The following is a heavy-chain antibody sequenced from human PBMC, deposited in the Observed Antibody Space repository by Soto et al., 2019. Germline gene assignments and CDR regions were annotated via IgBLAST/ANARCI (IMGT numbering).Heavy chain of an antibody. CDR2: INPISGDT. CDR1: GYVFTGYY. Sequence: QVQLVQSGAEVKKPGASVKVSCKSSGYVFTGYYMHWVRQAPGQGLEWLGWINPISGDTKYAQKFQGWVTMTRDTSSNTVSMELTRLRSDDTAVYYCARDYGAAAVTSLNGVDPWCQGTLVTVSS. V-gene: IGHV1-2*04. CDR3: ARDYGAAAVTSLNGVDP. D-gene: IGHD6-13*01. J-gene: IGHJ5*02.